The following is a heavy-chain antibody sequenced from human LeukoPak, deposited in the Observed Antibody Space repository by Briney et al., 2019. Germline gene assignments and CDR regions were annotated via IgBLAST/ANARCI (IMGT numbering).Heavy chain of an antibody. Sequence: SETPSLTCAVYGGSFSGYYWSWIRQPPGKGLEWIGEINHSGSTNYNPSLKSRVTISVDTSKNQFSLKLSSVTAADTAVYYCARGLMYYDILTGYTSADAFDIWGQGTMVTVSS. CDR1: GGSFSGYY. J-gene: IGHJ3*02. CDR3: ARGLMYYDILTGYTSADAFDI. V-gene: IGHV4-34*01. CDR2: INHSGST. D-gene: IGHD3-9*01.